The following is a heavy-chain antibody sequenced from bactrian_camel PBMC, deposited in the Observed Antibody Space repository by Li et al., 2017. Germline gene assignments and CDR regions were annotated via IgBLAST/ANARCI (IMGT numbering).Heavy chain of an antibody. CDR1: GFTFDDYA. D-gene: IGHD2*01. V-gene: IGHV3-1*01. CDR2: ISWSGDST. Sequence: VQLVESGGGLVQPGGSLRLSCAASGFTFDDYAMGWIRQAPGKGLEWVSGISWSGDSTNYADSVKGQFTISQDNAKNTLYLQMNSLKPEDTAMYYCAAKGGTYCSGGLDYWGQGTQVTVS. CDR3: AAKGGTYCSGGLDY. J-gene: IGHJ4*01.